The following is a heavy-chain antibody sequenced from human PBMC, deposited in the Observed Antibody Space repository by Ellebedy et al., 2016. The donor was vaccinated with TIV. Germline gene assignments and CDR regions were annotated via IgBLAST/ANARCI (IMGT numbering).Heavy chain of an antibody. Sequence: SETLSLXXAVYGGSFSGYYWSWIRQPPGKGLEWIGEINHSGSTNYNPSLKSRVTISVDTSKNQFSLKLSSVTAADTAVYYCAREAGGRRYRNRFMDVWGQGTTVTVSS. V-gene: IGHV4-34*01. CDR3: AREAGGRRYRNRFMDV. CDR1: GGSFSGYY. J-gene: IGHJ6*02. D-gene: IGHD2/OR15-2a*01. CDR2: INHSGST.